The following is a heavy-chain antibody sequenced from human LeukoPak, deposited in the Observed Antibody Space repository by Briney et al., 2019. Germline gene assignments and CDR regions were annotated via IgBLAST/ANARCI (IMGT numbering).Heavy chain of an antibody. D-gene: IGHD1-1*01. J-gene: IGHJ4*02. CDR2: IGAYNGNT. Sequence: ASVKVSCKASGYTFTSYGISWVRQAPGQGLEWMGWIGAYNGNTNYAQKLQGRVTMTTDTSTSTAYMELRSLRSDDTAVYYCAREARTGTTGDYWGQGTLVTVSS. V-gene: IGHV1-18*01. CDR1: GYTFTSYG. CDR3: AREARTGTTGDY.